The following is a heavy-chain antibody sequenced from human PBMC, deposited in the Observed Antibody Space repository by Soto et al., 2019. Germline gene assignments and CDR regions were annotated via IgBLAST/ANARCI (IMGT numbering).Heavy chain of an antibody. J-gene: IGHJ6*02. V-gene: IGHV4-30-2*01. Sequence: PSETLSLTCAVSGGCISSGGYSWSWIRQPPGKGLEWIGYIYHSGSTYYNPSLKSRVTISVDRSKNQFSLKLSSVTAADTAVYYCARGAYGDDISLGWRDYYYYGMDVWGQGTTVTVSS. CDR2: IYHSGST. D-gene: IGHD4-17*01. CDR3: ARGAYGDDISLGWRDYYYYGMDV. CDR1: GGCISSGGYS.